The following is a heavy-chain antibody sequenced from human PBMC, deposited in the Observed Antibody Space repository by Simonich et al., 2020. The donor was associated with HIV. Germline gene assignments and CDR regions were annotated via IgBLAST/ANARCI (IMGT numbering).Heavy chain of an antibody. Sequence: QVQLQQWGAGLLKPSETLSLTCAVYGGSFSGYYWSWIRQSPGKGLEWIGEISHRGSTHYSPSLNSRVTISVDTSKNQFSLKLNSVTAADTTVYYCARRTTAYFSFWGGFYFDYWGQGTLVTVSS. J-gene: IGHJ4*02. CDR3: ARRTTAYFSFWGGFYFDY. CDR1: GGSFSGYY. D-gene: IGHD3-3*01. CDR2: ISHRGST. V-gene: IGHV4-34*01.